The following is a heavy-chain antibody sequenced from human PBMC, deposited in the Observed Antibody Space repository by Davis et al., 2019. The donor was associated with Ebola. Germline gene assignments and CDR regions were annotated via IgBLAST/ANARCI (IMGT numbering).Heavy chain of an antibody. Sequence: SVTVSCKASGYTFTGYYMHWVRQAPGQGLEWMGGIIPIFGTANYAQKFQGRVTITADESTSTAYMELSSLRSEDTAVYYCARESRYCTNGVCYDWFDPWGQGTLVTVSS. CDR2: IIPIFGTA. CDR3: ARESRYCTNGVCYDWFDP. V-gene: IGHV1-69*13. D-gene: IGHD2-8*01. CDR1: GYTFTGYY. J-gene: IGHJ5*02.